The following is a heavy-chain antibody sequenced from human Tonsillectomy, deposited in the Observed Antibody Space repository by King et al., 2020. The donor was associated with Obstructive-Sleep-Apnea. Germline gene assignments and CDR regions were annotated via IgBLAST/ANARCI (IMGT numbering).Heavy chain of an antibody. CDR2: LSTDGRRQ. Sequence: VQLVESGGDVVRPGTSLTLSCIASGFTFSNFEIHWVREAPGKGLGWVALLSTDGRRQYYADSVKGRFTISRDNSKNTVYLQMNNLRPDDTAMYYCARDFDYWGQGTLVTVAP. CDR3: ARDFDY. CDR1: GFTFSNFE. V-gene: IGHV3-30*14. J-gene: IGHJ4*02.